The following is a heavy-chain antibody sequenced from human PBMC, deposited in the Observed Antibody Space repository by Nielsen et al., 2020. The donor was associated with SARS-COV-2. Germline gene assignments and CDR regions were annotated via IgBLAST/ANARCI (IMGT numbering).Heavy chain of an antibody. V-gene: IGHV4-61*02. Sequence: SETLSLTCTVSGGSISSGGYYWSWIRQPAGKGLEWIGRIYATGSTSYNPSLKSRVTISVDTSKNQFSLKLGFVTAADTAVYYCARVLAALDYYYYGMDVWGQGTTVTVSS. J-gene: IGHJ6*02. CDR2: IYATGST. CDR1: GGSISSGGYY. CDR3: ARVLAALDYYYYGMDV. D-gene: IGHD6-6*01.